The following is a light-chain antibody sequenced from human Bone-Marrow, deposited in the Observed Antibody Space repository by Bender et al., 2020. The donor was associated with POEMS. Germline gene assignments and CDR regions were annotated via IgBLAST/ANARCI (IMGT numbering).Light chain of an antibody. CDR2: DVS. V-gene: IGLV2-14*03. CDR1: NSDIGAYNY. Sequence: QSALTQPASVSGSPGQSITISCTGTNSDIGAYNYVSWYQQYAGRAPKLMIYDVSHRPSGVSSRFSGSKSGNTASLTISGLQAEDEADYYCSSYTRNTTGVFGGGTKVTVL. J-gene: IGLJ3*02. CDR3: SSYTRNTTGV.